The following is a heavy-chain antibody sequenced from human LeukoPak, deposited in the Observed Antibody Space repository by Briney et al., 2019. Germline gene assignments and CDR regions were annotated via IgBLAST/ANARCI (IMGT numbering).Heavy chain of an antibody. V-gene: IGHV1-69*06. CDR1: GGTFSSYA. J-gene: IGHJ4*02. CDR3: ARVGSGGWYEGVYFDY. Sequence: ASVKVSCKASGGTFSSYAISWVRQAPGQGLEWMGGIIPIFGTANYAQKFQGRVTITADKSTSTAYMELSSLRSEDTAVYYCARVGSGGWYEGVYFDYWGQGTLVTVSS. CDR2: IIPIFGTA. D-gene: IGHD6-19*01.